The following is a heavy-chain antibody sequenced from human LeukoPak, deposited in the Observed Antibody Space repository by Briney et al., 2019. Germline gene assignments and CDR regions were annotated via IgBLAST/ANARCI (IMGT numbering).Heavy chain of an antibody. CDR1: GYTFTSYD. D-gene: IGHD3-10*01. CDR2: MNPNSGNT. J-gene: IGHJ6*03. CDR3: ARGDYGSRGDDYYYYMDV. V-gene: IGHV1-8*03. Sequence: ASVKVSCKASGYTFTSYDINWVRQATGQGLEWMGWMNPNSGNTGYAQKFQGRVTITRNTSISTAYMELSSLRSEDTAVYYCARGDYGSRGDDYYYYMDVWGKGTTVTVSS.